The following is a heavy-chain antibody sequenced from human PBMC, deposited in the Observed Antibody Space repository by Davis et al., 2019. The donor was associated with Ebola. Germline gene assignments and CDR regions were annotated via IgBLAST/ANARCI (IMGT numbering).Heavy chain of an antibody. D-gene: IGHD6-13*01. CDR1: GFTFSSYG. V-gene: IGHV3-30*02. J-gene: IGHJ6*02. CDR3: AREREQQLVHYYYGLDV. Sequence: PGGSLRLSCAAAGFTFSSYGMHWVRQAPGKGLEWLAFIRYDGNNKYYGDSVKGRFTISRDNSRNTLYVQMNSLRAEDTAVYYCAREREQQLVHYYYGLDVWGLGTTVTVSS. CDR2: IRYDGNNK.